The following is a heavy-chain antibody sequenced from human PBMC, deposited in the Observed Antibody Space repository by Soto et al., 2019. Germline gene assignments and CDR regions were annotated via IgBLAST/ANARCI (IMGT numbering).Heavy chain of an antibody. CDR3: ARAPLRFLNWSDP. D-gene: IGHD3-3*01. V-gene: IGHV4-30-2*01. Sequence: SETLSLTCTVSGGSISSGGYSWSWIRQPPGKGLEWIGYIYHSGSTYYNPSLKSRVTISVDRSKNQFSLKLSSVTAADTAVYYCARAPLRFLNWSDPWGQGTLVIVSS. CDR1: GGSISSGGYS. J-gene: IGHJ5*02. CDR2: IYHSGST.